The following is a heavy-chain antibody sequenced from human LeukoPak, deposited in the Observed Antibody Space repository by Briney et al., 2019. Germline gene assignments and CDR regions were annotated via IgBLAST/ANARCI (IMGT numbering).Heavy chain of an antibody. V-gene: IGHV4-59*01. Sequence: SETLSLTCTVSSGSISSYYWRWIRQPPGKGREGSGDIYYSGSTNYNTSLKSRVTISVDTSKIQFSLKLSSVTAADTAVYYCARGRFVWSGRRNYYYSGMDVWGQGTTVTVSS. CDR3: ARGRFVWSGRRNYYYSGMDV. CDR1: SGSISSYY. CDR2: IYYSGST. D-gene: IGHD3-3*01. J-gene: IGHJ6*02.